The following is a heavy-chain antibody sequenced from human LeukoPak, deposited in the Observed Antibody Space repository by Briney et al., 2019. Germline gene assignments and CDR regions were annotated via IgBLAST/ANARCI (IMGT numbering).Heavy chain of an antibody. J-gene: IGHJ6*03. D-gene: IGHD5-18*01. V-gene: IGHV1-2*02. CDR1: GYTFTGYY. CDR2: INPNSGGT. CDR3: ARDPLVDTAMAYYYYYYYMDV. Sequence: ASVKVSCKASGYTFTGYYMHWVRQAPGQGLEWMGWINPNSGGTNYAQKSQGRVTMTRDTSISTAYMELSRLRSDDTAVYYCARDPLVDTAMAYYYYYYYMDVWGKGTTVTVSS.